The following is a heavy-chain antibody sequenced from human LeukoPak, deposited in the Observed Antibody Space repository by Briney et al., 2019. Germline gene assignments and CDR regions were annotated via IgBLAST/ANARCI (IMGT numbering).Heavy chain of an antibody. Sequence: GGSLRLSCAASGFSFSAYGMHWVRQAPGKGLEWVASTSHDGGSHQSYADSAKGRFTISRDNSKNTLYLQMNSLRGEDTAIYYCARDGFQSSGWMNWIDPWGQGTLVTVSS. J-gene: IGHJ5*02. CDR2: TSHDGGSHQ. V-gene: IGHV3-30*03. CDR1: GFSFSAYG. D-gene: IGHD6-19*01. CDR3: ARDGFQSSGWMNWIDP.